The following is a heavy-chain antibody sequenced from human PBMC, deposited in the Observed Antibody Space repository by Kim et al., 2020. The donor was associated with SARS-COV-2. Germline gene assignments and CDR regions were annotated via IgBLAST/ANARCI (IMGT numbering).Heavy chain of an antibody. Sequence: SVKVSCKASGGTFSSYAISWVRQAPGQGLEWMGGIIPIFGTANYAQKFQGRVTITADESTSTAYMELSSLRSEDTAVYYCARDRVVVPAAMWDYYYYGMDVWGQGTTVTVSS. V-gene: IGHV1-69*13. CDR2: IIPIFGTA. CDR3: ARDRVVVPAAMWDYYYYGMDV. J-gene: IGHJ6*02. CDR1: GGTFSSYA. D-gene: IGHD2-2*01.